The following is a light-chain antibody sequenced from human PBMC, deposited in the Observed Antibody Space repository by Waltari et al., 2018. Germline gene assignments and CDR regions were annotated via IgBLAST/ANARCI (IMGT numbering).Light chain of an antibody. Sequence: ESVLTQSPDTLSLSPGERATLSCRASQTVNSNYLAWYQQKSGQAPRLLIYGASKRATGIPDRFSGSGSETAFTLTISRLEPEDFAVYYCQLYGTSFLWTCGQGTRVEI. V-gene: IGKV3-20*01. CDR1: QTVNSNY. J-gene: IGKJ1*01. CDR3: QLYGTSFLWT. CDR2: GAS.